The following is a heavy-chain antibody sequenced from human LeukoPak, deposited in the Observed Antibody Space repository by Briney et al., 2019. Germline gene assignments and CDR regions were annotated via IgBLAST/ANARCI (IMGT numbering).Heavy chain of an antibody. CDR3: ARDGGSYSSSRWFDP. CDR2: IYHSGST. J-gene: IGHJ5*02. CDR1: GYSISSGYY. D-gene: IGHD6-13*01. Sequence: SETLSLTCTASGYSISSGYYWGWIRQPPGKGLEWIGSIYHSGSTYYNPSLKSRVTISVDTSKNQFSLKLSSVTAADTAVYYCARDGGSYSSSRWFDPWGQGTLVTVSS. V-gene: IGHV4-38-2*02.